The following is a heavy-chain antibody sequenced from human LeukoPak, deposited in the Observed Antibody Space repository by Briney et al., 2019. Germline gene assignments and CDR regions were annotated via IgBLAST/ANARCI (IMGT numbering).Heavy chain of an antibody. J-gene: IGHJ6*04. CDR3: ARAEDIVVVPAAKNYYYGMDV. Sequence: GASVKVSCKASGGTFSSYAISWVRQAPGQGLEWMGGIIPIFGTANYAQKFQGRVTITAGKSTSTAYMELSSLRSEDTAVYYCARAEDIVVVPAAKNYYYGMDVWGKGTTVTVSS. CDR2: IIPIFGTA. D-gene: IGHD2-2*01. CDR1: GGTFSSYA. V-gene: IGHV1-69*06.